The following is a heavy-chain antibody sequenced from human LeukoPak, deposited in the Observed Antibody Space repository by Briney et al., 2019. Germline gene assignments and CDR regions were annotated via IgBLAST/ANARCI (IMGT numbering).Heavy chain of an antibody. Sequence: SETLSLTCTVSGGSISSGGYYWSWIRQPPGKGLEWIGYIYHSGSTYYNPSLKSRVTISVDRSKNQFSLKLSSVTAADTAVYYCARENPYATQPKGYYDYWGQGTLVTVSS. CDR2: IYHSGST. CDR3: ARENPYATQPKGYYDY. V-gene: IGHV4-30-2*01. D-gene: IGHD3-22*01. J-gene: IGHJ4*02. CDR1: GGSISSGGYY.